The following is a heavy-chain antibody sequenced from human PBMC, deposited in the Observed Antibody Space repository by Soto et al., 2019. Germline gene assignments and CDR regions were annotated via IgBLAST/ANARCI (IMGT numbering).Heavy chain of an antibody. CDR1: GGSFSGYY. V-gene: IGHV4-34*01. CDR2: INHSGST. CDR3: ARQGDYGDYETDY. Sequence: QVQLQQWGAGLLKPSETLSLTCAVYGGSFSGYYWSWIRQPPGKGLEWIGEINHSGSTNYNPSLKSRVPISVDTSKNQFSLKLSSVTAADTAVYYCARQGDYGDYETDYWGQGTLVTVSS. D-gene: IGHD4-17*01. J-gene: IGHJ4*02.